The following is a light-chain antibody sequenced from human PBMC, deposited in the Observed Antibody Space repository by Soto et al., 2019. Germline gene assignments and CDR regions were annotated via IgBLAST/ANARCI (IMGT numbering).Light chain of an antibody. CDR1: QTINTW. V-gene: IGKV1-5*03. CDR2: KAS. Sequence: DIPMTQSPSTLSASVGDTVTITCRASQTINTWLAWYQQKPGQAPKLLIYKASTLQSGVPSRFSGRGSGTEFTLTINSLQRDDFATYYCQQYNHWYTFGQGTKLEIK. J-gene: IGKJ2*01. CDR3: QQYNHWYT.